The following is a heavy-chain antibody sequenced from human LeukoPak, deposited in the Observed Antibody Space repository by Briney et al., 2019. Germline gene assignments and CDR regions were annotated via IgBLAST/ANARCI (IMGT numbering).Heavy chain of an antibody. J-gene: IGHJ3*02. CDR2: VYYSGST. Sequence: PSGTLSLTCTVSGGSISSYFWSWIRQPPGKGLEWIGYVYYSGSTNYNPSLKSRVTISVYTSKKQFSLKLSSATAADTAVYYCARVLDLSKRGLDAFDIWGQGTMVTVSS. D-gene: IGHD3-16*01. CDR1: GGSISSYF. CDR3: ARVLDLSKRGLDAFDI. V-gene: IGHV4-59*01.